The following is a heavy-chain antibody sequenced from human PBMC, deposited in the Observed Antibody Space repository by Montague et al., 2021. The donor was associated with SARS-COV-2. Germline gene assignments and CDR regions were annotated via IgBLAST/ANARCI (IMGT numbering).Heavy chain of an antibody. CDR1: GFTFSGYS. D-gene: IGHD2-2*01. CDR3: ARERGYCSSTSCYGDFYYGMDV. CDR2: ISSSSYTI. Sequence: SLRLSCAASGFTFSGYSMYWVRQAPGKGLEWVSYISSSSYTIYYADSVKGRFTISRDYAKNSLYLQMNSLRDEDTAVYSCARERGYCSSTSCYGDFYYGMDVWGQGTTVTVSS. J-gene: IGHJ6*02. V-gene: IGHV3-48*02.